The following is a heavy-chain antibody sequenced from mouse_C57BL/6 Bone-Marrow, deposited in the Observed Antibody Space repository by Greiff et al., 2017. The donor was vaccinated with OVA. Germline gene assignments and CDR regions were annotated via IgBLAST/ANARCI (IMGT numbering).Heavy chain of an antibody. J-gene: IGHJ2*01. D-gene: IGHD1-1*01. CDR2: INPSSGYT. CDR1: GYTFTSYT. V-gene: IGHV1-4*01. CDR3: ASHYGSSPFDY. Sequence: GASVKMSCKASGYTFTSYTMHWVKQRPGQGLEWIGYINPSSGYTKYNQKFKDKATLTADKSSSTAYMQLSSLTSEDSAVYYCASHYGSSPFDYWGQGTTLTVSS.